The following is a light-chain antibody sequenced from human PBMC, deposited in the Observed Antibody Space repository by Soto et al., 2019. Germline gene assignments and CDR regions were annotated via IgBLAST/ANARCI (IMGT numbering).Light chain of an antibody. CDR3: QQQYSYSPLT. J-gene: IGKJ4*02. CDR2: KAA. Sequence: DIQMTQSPSTLSASAGDRVTISCRASQSIRSCLAWYQQKPAEPANSLIYKAAGIESGGTSGFSGSRSGTEFTITTISLQPYDFATYYYQQQYSYSPLTFGGGTKVDI. CDR1: QSIRSC. V-gene: IGKV1-5*03.